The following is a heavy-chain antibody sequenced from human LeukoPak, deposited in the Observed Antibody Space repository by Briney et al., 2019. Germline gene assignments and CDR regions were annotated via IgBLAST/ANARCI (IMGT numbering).Heavy chain of an antibody. J-gene: IGHJ4*02. CDR3: AKDMGYYYGSGSYPPENDY. CDR1: GFTFSRYG. CDR2: VSFEGSNK. Sequence: GGSLRLSCAASGFTFSRYGMHWVRQAPGKGLEWVAVVSFEGSNKYYADSVEGRFSISRDNSKNTLSLQMNSLRVEDTAVYYCAKDMGYYYGSGSYPPENDYWGQGTLVTVSS. D-gene: IGHD3-10*01. V-gene: IGHV3-30*18.